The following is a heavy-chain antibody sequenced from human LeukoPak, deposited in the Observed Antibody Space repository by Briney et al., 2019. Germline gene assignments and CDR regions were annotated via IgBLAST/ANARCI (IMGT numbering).Heavy chain of an antibody. D-gene: IGHD3-22*01. CDR2: ISYDGSNK. J-gene: IGHJ6*02. CDR1: GFTFSSYA. V-gene: IGHV3-30-3*01. Sequence: GRSLRLSCAASGFTFSSYAMHWVRQAPGKGLEWVAVISYDGSNKYYADSVKGRFTISRDNFKNTLYLQMNSLRAEDTAVYYCARDKSSGYGMDVWGQGTTVTVSS. CDR3: ARDKSSGYGMDV.